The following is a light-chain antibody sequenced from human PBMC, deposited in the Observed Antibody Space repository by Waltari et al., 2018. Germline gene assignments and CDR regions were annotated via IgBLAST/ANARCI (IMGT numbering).Light chain of an antibody. J-gene: IGLJ2*01. CDR3: GTWDSSLSIVI. V-gene: IGLV1-51*01. Sequence: QSVLTQPPSVSAAPGQKVTVSCPGSNSTIGEGGVAWYQQVQGTAPKLVIYDTTKRPSGIPARFSGSRSGTSATLDITGLQTGDEADYYCGTWDSSLSIVIFGGATKVTVL. CDR2: DTT. CDR1: NSTIGEGG.